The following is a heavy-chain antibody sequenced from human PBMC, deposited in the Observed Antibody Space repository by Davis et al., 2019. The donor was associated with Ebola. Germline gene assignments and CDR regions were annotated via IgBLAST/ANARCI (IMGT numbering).Heavy chain of an antibody. D-gene: IGHD3-9*01. J-gene: IGHJ4*02. CDR3: AKGNQAGYPTTFDY. Sequence: GESLKISCAASGFTFSSYWMRWVRQAPGKGLQWVSSISDSGGSTYYADSVKGRFTISRDNSKNTLYLQMNSLRAEETAIYYCAKGNQAGYPTTFDYWGQGTLVTVSS. CDR1: GFTFSSYW. V-gene: IGHV3-23*01. CDR2: ISDSGGST.